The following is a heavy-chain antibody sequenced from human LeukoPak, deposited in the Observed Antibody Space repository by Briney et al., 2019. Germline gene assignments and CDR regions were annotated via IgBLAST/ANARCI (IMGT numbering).Heavy chain of an antibody. Sequence: SETLSLTCTVSGGSISSYYWSWIRQPPGKGLEWIGYIYYSGSTNYNPSLKSRVTISVDTSKNQFSLKLSSVTAADTAVYYCARALGYYYGSLFDYWGQGTLVTVSS. CDR3: ARALGYYYGSLFDY. CDR1: GGSISSYY. D-gene: IGHD3-10*01. V-gene: IGHV4-59*01. CDR2: IYYSGST. J-gene: IGHJ4*02.